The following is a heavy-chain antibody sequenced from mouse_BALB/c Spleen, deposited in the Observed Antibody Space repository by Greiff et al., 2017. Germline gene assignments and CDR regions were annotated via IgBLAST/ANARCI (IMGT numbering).Heavy chain of an antibody. V-gene: IGHV1-67*01. CDR2: ISTYYGNT. D-gene: IGHD2-4*01. Sequence: QVQLQQSGPELVRPGVSVKISCKGSGYTFTDYAMHWVKQSHAKSLEWIGVISTYYGNTNYNQKFKGKATMTVDKSSSTAYMELARLTSEDSAIYYCARDYDYGLAYWGQGTLVTVSA. CDR3: ARDYDYGLAY. J-gene: IGHJ3*01. CDR1: GYTFTDYA.